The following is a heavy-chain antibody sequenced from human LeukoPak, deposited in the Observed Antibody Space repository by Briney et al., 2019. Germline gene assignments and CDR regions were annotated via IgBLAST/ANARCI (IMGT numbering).Heavy chain of an antibody. J-gene: IGHJ4*02. CDR1: GFTFDDYA. V-gene: IGHV3-43D*03. D-gene: IGHD5/OR15-5a*01. CDR2: ISWDGGST. Sequence: GGSLRLSCAASGFTFDDYAMHWVRQAPGKGLEWVSLISWDGGSTYYADSVKGRFTISRDNSKNTLYLQMNSLRAEDTAVYYCARDLVWRTDYWGQGTLVTVSS. CDR3: ARDLVWRTDY.